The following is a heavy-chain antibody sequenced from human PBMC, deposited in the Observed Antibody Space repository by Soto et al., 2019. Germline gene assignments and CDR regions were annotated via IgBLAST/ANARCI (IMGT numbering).Heavy chain of an antibody. CDR1: GGSVSSESHY. Sequence: SETLSLTCTVSGGSVSSESHYWSWIRQTPGKGLEWIGYIYYTGSTNYNPSLKGRVTMSVDTSRDQVYLRLRSVTRADTAVYYCARVKARAKWDYYDSSGYPRYFDYWSQGTMVTVSS. J-gene: IGHJ4*02. V-gene: IGHV4-61*01. D-gene: IGHD3-22*01. CDR2: IYYTGST. CDR3: ARVKARAKWDYYDSSGYPRYFDY.